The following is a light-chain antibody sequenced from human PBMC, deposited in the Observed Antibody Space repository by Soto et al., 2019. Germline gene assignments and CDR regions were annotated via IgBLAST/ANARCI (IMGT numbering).Light chain of an antibody. CDR1: NSDVGAYYY. V-gene: IGLV2-8*01. CDR3: SSYAGSNTVT. J-gene: IGLJ3*02. CDR2: EVS. Sequence: QSVLTQPPSASGSPGQSVTISCTGTNSDVGAYYYVSWYQQYPGKAPKLMIYEVSKRPSGVPDRFSDSKSGNTASLTVSGLQAEDEADYYCSSYAGSNTVTFGGGTKLTVL.